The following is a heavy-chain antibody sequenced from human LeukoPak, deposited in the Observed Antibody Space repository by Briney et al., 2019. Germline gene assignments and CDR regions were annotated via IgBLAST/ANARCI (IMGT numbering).Heavy chain of an antibody. CDR1: GLIFSGSA. Sequence: GGSLRLSCAASGLIFSGSAMHWVRQAPGKGLEWVGRMRSRANNYATGYATSVIGRFTISRDDSKNTRYLEMNSLKIEDTAVYFCTSQAGYSSSWETWGQGTLVTVSS. D-gene: IGHD6-13*01. CDR2: MRSRANNYAT. CDR3: TSQAGYSSSWET. J-gene: IGHJ5*02. V-gene: IGHV3-73*01.